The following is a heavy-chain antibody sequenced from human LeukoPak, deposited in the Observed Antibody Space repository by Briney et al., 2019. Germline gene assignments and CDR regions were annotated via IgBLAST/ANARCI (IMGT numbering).Heavy chain of an antibody. CDR3: ASVYKYGMDV. CDR2: INPSGDTT. J-gene: IGHJ6*02. Sequence: ASVKVSCKASGYTFTSYDINWVRQAPGQGLEWMAVINPSGDTTSHAQKFQGRVTMTRDTSESTVYMELSSLRSEDTAVYYCASVYKYGMDVWGQGTTVTVSS. V-gene: IGHV1-46*01. CDR1: GYTFTSYD.